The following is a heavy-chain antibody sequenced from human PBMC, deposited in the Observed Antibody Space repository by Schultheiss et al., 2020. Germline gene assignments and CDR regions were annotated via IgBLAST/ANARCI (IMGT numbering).Heavy chain of an antibody. D-gene: IGHD1-7*01. V-gene: IGHV3-21*01. CDR1: GFTFSSYA. J-gene: IGHJ6*03. Sequence: GESLKISCAASGFTFSSYAMSWVRQAPGKGLEWVSSISSSSSYIYYADSVKGRFTISRDNAKNSLYLQMNSLRAEDTAVYYCARDYWVGGNYEVGYYYYYMDVWGKGTTVNVSS. CDR2: ISSSSSYI. CDR3: ARDYWVGGNYEVGYYYYYMDV.